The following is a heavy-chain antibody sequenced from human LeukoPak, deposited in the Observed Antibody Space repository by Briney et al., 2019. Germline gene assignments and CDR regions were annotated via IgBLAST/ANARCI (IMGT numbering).Heavy chain of an antibody. Sequence: GGSLRLSCVASGFTFSSYGMHWVRQAPGKGLEWVASIHYDGSNIYYADFVKGRFTISRDNSKYTLYLEMNSLGAGDTAVYYCARSNYDILTEPPHHYYHGMDVWGQGTTVTVSS. V-gene: IGHV3-30*02. D-gene: IGHD3-9*01. CDR1: GFTFSSYG. J-gene: IGHJ6*02. CDR3: ARSNYDILTEPPHHYYHGMDV. CDR2: IHYDGSNI.